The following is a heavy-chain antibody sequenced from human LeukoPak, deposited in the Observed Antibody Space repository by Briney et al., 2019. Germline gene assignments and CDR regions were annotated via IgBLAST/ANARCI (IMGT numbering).Heavy chain of an antibody. CDR3: ATWRTAKTGFDY. Sequence: PSETLSLTCTVSGGSISNNNYYWAWIRQPPGKGLECIGSIYYSGGPYYNPSLKSRVTISVDTSKNQFSLRLSSVTAADTAVYYCATWRTAKTGFDYWGQGTLVTVSS. V-gene: IGHV4-39*01. CDR2: IYYSGGP. D-gene: IGHD1-1*01. CDR1: GGSISNNNYY. J-gene: IGHJ4*02.